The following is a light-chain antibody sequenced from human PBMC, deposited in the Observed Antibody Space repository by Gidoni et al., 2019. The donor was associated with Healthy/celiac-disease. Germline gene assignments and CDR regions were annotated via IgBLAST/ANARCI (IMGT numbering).Light chain of an antibody. Sequence: DIQMTQSPSTLSASVGDRVTITCRDSQSISSWLAWYQQKPGKAPKLLIFTASSLESGVPSRFSGSGSGTEFTLTIRSLQPDDFATYYCQQYNSYSRRTFGQGTKVEIK. CDR3: QQYNSYSRRT. CDR1: QSISSW. J-gene: IGKJ1*01. V-gene: IGKV1-5*03. CDR2: TAS.